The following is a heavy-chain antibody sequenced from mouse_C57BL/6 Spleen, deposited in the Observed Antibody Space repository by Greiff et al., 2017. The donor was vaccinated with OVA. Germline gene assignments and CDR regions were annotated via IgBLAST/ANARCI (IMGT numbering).Heavy chain of an antibody. J-gene: IGHJ4*01. CDR2: INPGSGGT. Sequence: VQLVESGAELVRPGTSVKVSCKASGYAFTNYLIEWVKQRPGQGLEWIGVINPGSGGTNYNEKFKGKATLTADKSSSTAYMQLSSLTSEDSAVYFCARSRATVVARAMDYWGQGTSVTVSS. V-gene: IGHV1-54*01. CDR3: ARSRATVVARAMDY. CDR1: GYAFTNYL. D-gene: IGHD1-1*01.